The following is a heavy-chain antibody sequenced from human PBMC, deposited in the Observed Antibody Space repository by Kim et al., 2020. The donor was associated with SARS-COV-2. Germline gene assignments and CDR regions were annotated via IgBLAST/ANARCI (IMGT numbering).Heavy chain of an antibody. Sequence: TFYADSVKGRFTISRDNSKNTVFLQMNSLRAEDTAVYSCAKHMTAASNFDYWGQGTVVTVSS. CDR2: T. J-gene: IGHJ4*02. CDR3: AKHMTAASNFDY. V-gene: IGHV3-23*01. D-gene: IGHD6-13*01.